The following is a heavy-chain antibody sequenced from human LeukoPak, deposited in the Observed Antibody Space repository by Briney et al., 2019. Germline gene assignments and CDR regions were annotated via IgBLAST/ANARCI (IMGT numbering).Heavy chain of an antibody. CDR2: IYAGDADN. D-gene: IGHD2/OR15-2a*01. CDR1: GYSFTSYW. Sequence: ASLKISGKGSGYSFTSYWIGCVRQMPGKGLGWMEIIYAGDADNSSSPFFRGHVTISADKTISTAYLQSSTLRDSDTAMYYCTRRAVARLSSLDYWGHGTLIIVSS. V-gene: IGHV5-51*01. CDR3: TRRAVARLSSLDY. J-gene: IGHJ4*01.